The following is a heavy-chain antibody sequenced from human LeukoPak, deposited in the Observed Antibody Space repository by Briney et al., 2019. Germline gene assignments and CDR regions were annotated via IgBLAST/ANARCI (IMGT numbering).Heavy chain of an antibody. CDR2: INPNSGGT. CDR1: GYTFTGYY. D-gene: IGHD3-10*01. CDR3: ARARGHTMVRGTHYYYYYMDV. Sequence: GASVKVSCKASGYTFTGYYMHWVRQAPGQGLEWMGWINPNSGGTNYAQKFQGRVTMTRDTSISTAYMELSRLRSDDTAVYYCARARGHTMVRGTHYYYYYMDVWGKGTTVTISS. V-gene: IGHV1-2*02. J-gene: IGHJ6*03.